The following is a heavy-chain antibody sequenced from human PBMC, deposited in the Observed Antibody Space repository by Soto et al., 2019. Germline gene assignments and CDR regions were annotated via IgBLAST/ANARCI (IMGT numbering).Heavy chain of an antibody. CDR2: ISAYNGNT. D-gene: IGHD2-15*01. CDR1: GYTFTSYG. CDR3: ARDSADIVVVGRNDY. J-gene: IGHJ4*02. Sequence: QVQLVQSGAEVKKPGASVKVSCKASGYTFTSYGISWVRQAPGQGLEWMGWISAYNGNTNYAQKLQGRVTMTTDTSTRTAYMELRSLRSDDTAVYYCARDSADIVVVGRNDYWGQGTLVTVSS. V-gene: IGHV1-18*01.